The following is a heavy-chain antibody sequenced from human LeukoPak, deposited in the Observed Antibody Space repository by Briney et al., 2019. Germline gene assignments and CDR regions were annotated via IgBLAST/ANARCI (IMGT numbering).Heavy chain of an antibody. CDR2: ISYDGSNK. J-gene: IGHJ4*02. CDR3: ARDGDGRGEDFDY. CDR1: GFTFSSYA. Sequence: GGSLRLYCAASGFTFSSYAMHWVRQAPGKGLEWVAVISYDGSNKYYADSVKGRFTISRDNSKNTLYLQMNSLRVEDTALYYCARDGDGRGEDFDYWGQGILVTVSS. D-gene: IGHD4-17*01. V-gene: IGHV3-30*14.